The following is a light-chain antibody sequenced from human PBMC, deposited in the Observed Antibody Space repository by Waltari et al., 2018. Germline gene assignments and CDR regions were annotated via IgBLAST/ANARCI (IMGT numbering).Light chain of an antibody. CDR2: KAS. CDR1: QSISSW. CDR3: QQYNSYPT. V-gene: IGKV1-5*03. Sequence: ITCRASQSISSWLAWYQQKPGKAPKLLIYKASSLESGVLSRFSGSGSGTEFTLTISSLQPDDFATYYCQQYNSYPTFGGGTKVEIK. J-gene: IGKJ4*01.